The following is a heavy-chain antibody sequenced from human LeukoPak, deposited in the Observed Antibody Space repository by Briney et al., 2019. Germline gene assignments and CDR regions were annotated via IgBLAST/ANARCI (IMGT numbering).Heavy chain of an antibody. CDR3: ARDILEYSSSEYFDY. CDR2: ISAYNGNT. V-gene: IGHV1-18*01. D-gene: IGHD6-6*01. J-gene: IGHJ4*02. CDR1: GYTFTSYG. Sequence: ASVKVSCKASGYTFTSYGISWVRQAPGQGLEWMGWISAYNGNTNYAQKLQGRVTMTTDTSTSTAYMELRSLRSDDTAVYYCARDILEYSSSEYFDYWGQGALVTVSS.